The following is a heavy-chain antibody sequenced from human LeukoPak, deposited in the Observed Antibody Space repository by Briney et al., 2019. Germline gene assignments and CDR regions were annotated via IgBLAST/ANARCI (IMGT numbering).Heavy chain of an antibody. CDR1: GFTFSNYW. Sequence: GGSLRLSCAASGFTFSNYWMSWVRQAPGKGLEWVANIREDGSEKFYVDSVKGRITISRDNAKKLLYLQMYSLRAEDTAVYYCARDQAARPLGYWGQGALVTVFS. D-gene: IGHD6-6*01. CDR3: ARDQAARPLGY. J-gene: IGHJ4*02. V-gene: IGHV3-7*01. CDR2: IREDGSEK.